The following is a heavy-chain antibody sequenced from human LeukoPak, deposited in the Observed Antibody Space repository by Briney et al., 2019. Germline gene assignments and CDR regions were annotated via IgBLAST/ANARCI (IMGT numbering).Heavy chain of an antibody. J-gene: IGHJ4*02. D-gene: IGHD1-26*01. Sequence: PSETLSLTCAVYGGSFSGYYWSWIRQPPGKGLEWIGEINHSGSTNYNPSLKSRVTISVDTSKNQFSLKLSSVTAADTAVYYCARGQYSGSYYYFDYWGQGTLVTVSS. CDR1: GGSFSGYY. V-gene: IGHV4-34*01. CDR3: ARGQYSGSYYYFDY. CDR2: INHSGST.